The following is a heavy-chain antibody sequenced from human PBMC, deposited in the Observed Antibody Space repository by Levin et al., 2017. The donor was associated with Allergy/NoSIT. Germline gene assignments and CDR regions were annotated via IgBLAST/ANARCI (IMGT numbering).Heavy chain of an antibody. Sequence: PSETLSLTCTVSGGSISSGTYYWSWIRQHPGTGLEWIGYIYYSGSTYYNPSLKSRVTISVDTSKNQFSLKLSSLTAADTAVYYCARESRGCSSGGSCRRVDFWGQGTLVTVSS. D-gene: IGHD2-15*01. V-gene: IGHV4-31*03. CDR1: GGSISSGTYY. CDR3: ARESRGCSSGGSCRRVDF. J-gene: IGHJ4*02. CDR2: IYYSGST.